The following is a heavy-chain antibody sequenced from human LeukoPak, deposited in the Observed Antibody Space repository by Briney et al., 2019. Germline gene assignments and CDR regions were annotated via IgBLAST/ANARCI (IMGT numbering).Heavy chain of an antibody. V-gene: IGHV3-23*01. CDR1: GFTFSSYA. CDR3: ARDQDYGLDY. D-gene: IGHD4-17*01. Sequence: GGSLRLSCAASGFTFSSYAMSWVRQAPGKGLEWVSGISGSGGSIEYADSVKGRFTISRDNAKNSLYLQLNSLRAEDTAVYYCARDQDYGLDYWGQGTLVTVSS. J-gene: IGHJ4*02. CDR2: ISGSGGSI.